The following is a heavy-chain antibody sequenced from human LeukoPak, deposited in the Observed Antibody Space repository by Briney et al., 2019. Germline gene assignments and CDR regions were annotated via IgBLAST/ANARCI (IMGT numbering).Heavy chain of an antibody. Sequence: GASVKVSCKASGGTFSSYAISWVRQAPGQGLEWMGRIIPILGIANYAQKFQGRVTITADKSTSTAYMELSSLRSEDTAVYYCARDKVPRGYSGYVSGAFDIWGQGTMVPVSS. V-gene: IGHV1-69*04. CDR2: IIPILGIA. CDR3: ARDKVPRGYSGYVSGAFDI. CDR1: GGTFSSYA. J-gene: IGHJ3*02. D-gene: IGHD5-12*01.